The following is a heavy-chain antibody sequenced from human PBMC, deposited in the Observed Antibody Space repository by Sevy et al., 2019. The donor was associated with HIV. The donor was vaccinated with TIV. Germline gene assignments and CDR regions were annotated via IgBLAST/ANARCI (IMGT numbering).Heavy chain of an antibody. CDR2: ISSSGSSI. D-gene: IGHD3-22*01. CDR3: AKDSAYYDSSGYYMETGGNFDY. V-gene: IGHV3-11*01. J-gene: IGHJ4*02. CDR1: GFTFSDHY. Sequence: GGSLRLSCAASGFTFSDHYMSWIRQAPGKGLEWVSYISSSGSSIYYTDSVKGRFNISRDNAKNSLFLQMNSLRAEDTAGYYCAKDSAYYDSSGYYMETGGNFDYWGQGTLVTVSS.